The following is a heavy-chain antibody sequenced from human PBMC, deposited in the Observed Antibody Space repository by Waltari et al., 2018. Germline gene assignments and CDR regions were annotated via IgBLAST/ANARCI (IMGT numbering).Heavy chain of an antibody. CDR1: GYTFTGYY. J-gene: IGHJ1*01. CDR3: ASGLLWFSQRAEYFQH. CDR2: INPNSGGT. D-gene: IGHD3-10*01. V-gene: IGHV1-2*06. Sequence: QVQLVQSGAEVKKPGASVKVSCKASGYTFTGYYLHWVRPAPGQGLEWMGRINPNSGGTNYAQKFQGRVTMTRDTSISTAYMELSRLRSDDTAVYYCASGLLWFSQRAEYFQHWGQGTLVTVSS.